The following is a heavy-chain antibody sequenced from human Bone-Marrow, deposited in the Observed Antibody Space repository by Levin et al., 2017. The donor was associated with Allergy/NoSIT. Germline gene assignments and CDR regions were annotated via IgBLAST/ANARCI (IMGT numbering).Heavy chain of an antibody. D-gene: IGHD3-16*02. CDR1: GYSFTNYA. V-gene: IGHV7-4-1*02. CDR3: AKIPVIVPGPSITYFDY. J-gene: IGHJ4*02. Sequence: ASVKVSCKASGYSFTNYAINWVRQAPGQGLEWMGWINTNTGNPTYAQGFTGRFVFSLDTLVSTAYLQISSLKTEDTAVYYCAKIPVIVPGPSITYFDYWGQGTLVTVSS. CDR2: INTNTGNP.